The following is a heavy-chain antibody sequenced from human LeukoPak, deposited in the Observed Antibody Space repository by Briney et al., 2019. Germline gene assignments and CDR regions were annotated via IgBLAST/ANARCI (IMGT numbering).Heavy chain of an antibody. CDR2: ISSSSSYI. CDR3: ARVHTFVDAFDI. V-gene: IGHV3-21*01. D-gene: IGHD5-18*01. J-gene: IGHJ3*02. CDR1: GFTFSSYS. Sequence: GGSLRLSCAASGFTFSSYSMNWVRQAPGKGLEWVSSISSSSSYIYYADSVKGRFTISRDNAKNSLYLQMNSLRAEDTAVYYCARVHTFVDAFDIWGQGTMVTVSS.